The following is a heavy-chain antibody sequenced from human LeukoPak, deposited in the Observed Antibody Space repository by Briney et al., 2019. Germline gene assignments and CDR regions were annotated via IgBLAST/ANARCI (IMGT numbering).Heavy chain of an antibody. CDR2: MNPNSGNT. CDR1: GYTFTSYD. V-gene: IGHV1-8*01. CDR3: ARVGVWYSSSWYEDY. D-gene: IGHD6-13*01. Sequence: GASVKVSCKASGYTFTSYDINRVRQATGQGLEWVGWMNPNSGNTGYAQKFQGRVTMTRNTSISTAYMELSSLRSEDTAVYYCARVGVWYSSSWYEDYWGQGTLVTVSS. J-gene: IGHJ4*02.